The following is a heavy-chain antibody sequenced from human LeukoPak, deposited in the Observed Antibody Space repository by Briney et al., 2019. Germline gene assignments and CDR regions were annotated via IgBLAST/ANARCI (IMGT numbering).Heavy chain of an antibody. Sequence: ASVKVSCKASGYTFTSYGISWVRQAPGQGLEWMGWISAYNGNTNYAQKLQGRVTMTTDTSTSTAYMELRSLRSDDTAVYYCARASIMITFGGVIVGLYYFDYWGQGTLVTVSS. V-gene: IGHV1-18*01. CDR2: ISAYNGNT. J-gene: IGHJ4*02. CDR3: ARASIMITFGGVIVGLYYFDY. D-gene: IGHD3-16*02. CDR1: GYTFTSYG.